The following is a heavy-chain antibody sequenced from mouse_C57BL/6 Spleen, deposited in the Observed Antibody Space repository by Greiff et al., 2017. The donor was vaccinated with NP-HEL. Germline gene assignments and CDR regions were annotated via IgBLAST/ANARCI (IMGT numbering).Heavy chain of an antibody. CDR3: AREGRYYYGSSSFDY. Sequence: EVMLVESGGGLVKPGGSLKLSCAASGFTFSSYAMSWVRQTPEKRLEWVATISDGGSYTYYPDNVKGRFTISRDNAKNNLYLQMSHLKSEDTAMYYCAREGRYYYGSSSFDYWGQGTTLTVSS. CDR2: ISDGGSYT. D-gene: IGHD1-1*01. V-gene: IGHV5-4*01. CDR1: GFTFSSYA. J-gene: IGHJ2*01.